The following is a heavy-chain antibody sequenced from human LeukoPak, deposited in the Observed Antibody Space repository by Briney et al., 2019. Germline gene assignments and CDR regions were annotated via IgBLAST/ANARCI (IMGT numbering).Heavy chain of an antibody. J-gene: IGHJ4*02. CDR2: ISGSGGST. CDR1: GFTFSSYG. D-gene: IGHD6-19*01. V-gene: IGHV3-23*01. Sequence: PGGSLRLSCAASGFTFSSYGMSWVRQAPGKGLEWVSAISGSGGSTYYADSVKGRFTISRDNSKNTLYLQMNSLRAEDTAVYYCAKDGLASWWDSSGWYFDYWGQGTLVTVSS. CDR3: AKDGLASWWDSSGWYFDY.